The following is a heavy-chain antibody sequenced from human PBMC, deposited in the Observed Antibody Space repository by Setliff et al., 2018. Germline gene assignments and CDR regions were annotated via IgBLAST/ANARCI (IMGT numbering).Heavy chain of an antibody. V-gene: IGHV4-59*02. J-gene: IGHJ6*02. Sequence: SETLSLTCSVSGDSVTSHYWSWVRQPPGRGLEWIGYIFHSGATNYNPSLKSRVTISFGTSKNQFSLKLTSVTAADTAVYYCARDPSSDSSSADYYYYYYGMDVWGQGTTVTVSS. CDR1: GDSVTSHY. D-gene: IGHD2-21*01. CDR2: IFHSGAT. CDR3: ARDPSSDSSSADYYYYYYGMDV.